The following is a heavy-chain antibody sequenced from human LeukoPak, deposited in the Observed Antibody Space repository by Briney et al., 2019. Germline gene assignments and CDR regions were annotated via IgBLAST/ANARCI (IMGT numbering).Heavy chain of an antibody. CDR1: SYSISRGYY. CDR3: ARAPYYYGSGRKGWFDP. D-gene: IGHD3-10*01. CDR2: IHHSGST. V-gene: IGHV4-38-2*02. J-gene: IGHJ5*02. Sequence: PSETLSLTCTVSSYSISRGYYWGWIRPSPGKGLEWIGNIHHSGSTNYNPSLKSRVTISVDTSKNQFSLKLSSVTAADTAVYYCARAPYYYGSGRKGWFDPWGQGTLVTVSS.